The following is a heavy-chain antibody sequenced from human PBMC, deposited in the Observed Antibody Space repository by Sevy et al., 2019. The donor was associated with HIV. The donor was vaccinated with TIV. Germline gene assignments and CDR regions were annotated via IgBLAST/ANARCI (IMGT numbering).Heavy chain of an antibody. CDR1: GGSLSGHF. CDR2: IYDSEST. CDR3: VRGAATVYYDTTGFSPSLDL. Sequence: SETLSLTCTVSGGSLSGHFWSWIRQPPGKGLEWIAYIYDSESTNYESYIRSRVTISIDTSKNQFSLRLTSVTAADTAVYYCVRGAATVYYDTTGFSPSLDLWGQGTLVTVSS. D-gene: IGHD3-22*01. V-gene: IGHV4-59*11. J-gene: IGHJ4*02.